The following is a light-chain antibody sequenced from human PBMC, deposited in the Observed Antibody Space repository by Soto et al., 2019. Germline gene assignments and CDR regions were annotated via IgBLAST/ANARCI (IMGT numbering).Light chain of an antibody. CDR2: GAS. Sequence: EIVLTQSPGTLSLSPGERATLSCRASQSVSSSYLAWYQQKPGQAPRLLIYGASSRATGIPDRFSGSGSGTDFTLTISRLEPEVFAVYYCQQYGSSTGWTFGQGTKVDIK. CDR3: QQYGSSTGWT. J-gene: IGKJ1*01. CDR1: QSVSSSY. V-gene: IGKV3-20*01.